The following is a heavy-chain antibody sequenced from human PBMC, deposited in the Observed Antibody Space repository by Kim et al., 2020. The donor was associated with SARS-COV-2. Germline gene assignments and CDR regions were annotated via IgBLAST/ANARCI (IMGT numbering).Heavy chain of an antibody. CDR1: GGSISSSSYY. V-gene: IGHV4-39*01. CDR2: IYYSGST. CDR3: ARRVGSYDAFDI. D-gene: IGHD1-26*01. Sequence: SETLSLTCTVSGGSISSSSYYWGWIRQPPGKGLEWIGSIYYSGSTYYNPSLKSRVTISVDTSKNQFSLKLSSVTAADTAVYYCARRVGSYDAFDIWGQGTMVTVSS. J-gene: IGHJ3*02.